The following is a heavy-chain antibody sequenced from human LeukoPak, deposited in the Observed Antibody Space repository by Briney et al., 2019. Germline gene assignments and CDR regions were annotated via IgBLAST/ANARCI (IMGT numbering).Heavy chain of an antibody. CDR2: INPSAGST. Sequence: ASVKVSCTASGYTFITNDYIYWVRQAPGQGLEWMGIINPSAGSTSYAQKFQGRVTMTRDTSTNTVYIELSSLRSDDTAVYYCARGPYSSSYYYYDYWGQGTPVTVSS. CDR3: ARGPYSSSYYYYDY. J-gene: IGHJ4*02. CDR1: GYTFITNDY. V-gene: IGHV1-46*01. D-gene: IGHD6-6*01.